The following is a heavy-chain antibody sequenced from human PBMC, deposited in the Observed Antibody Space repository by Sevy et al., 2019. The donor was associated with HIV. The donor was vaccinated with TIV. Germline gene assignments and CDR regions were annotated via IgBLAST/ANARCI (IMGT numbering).Heavy chain of an antibody. J-gene: IGHJ5*02. CDR3: ARDIEYYYDSSGYSTAFDP. V-gene: IGHV3-30-3*01. D-gene: IGHD3-22*01. CDR2: ISYDGSNK. CDR1: GFTFSSYA. Sequence: GGSLRLSCAASGFTFSSYAMHWVRQAPGKGLEWVAVISYDGSNKYYADSVKGRFTISRDNSKNTLYLQMNSLRAEDTAVYYCARDIEYYYDSSGYSTAFDPWGQGTLVTVSS.